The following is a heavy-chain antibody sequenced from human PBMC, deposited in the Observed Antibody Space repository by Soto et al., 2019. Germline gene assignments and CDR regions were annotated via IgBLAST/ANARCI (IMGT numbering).Heavy chain of an antibody. D-gene: IGHD6-19*01. CDR2: IYDSGST. V-gene: IGHV4-31*03. J-gene: IGHJ4*02. Sequence: QVQLQESGPGLVKPSQTLSLTCTVSGGSMDTIGFYWTWIRQHPGKGLEWIGYIYDSGSTYYNPSLQSRISISVDTSKNHFSLRLTSVTAADTAVYYCARSPRRYSSCWYDYFDYWGQGTLVSVSS. CDR1: GGSMDTIGFY. CDR3: ARSPRRYSSCWYDYFDY.